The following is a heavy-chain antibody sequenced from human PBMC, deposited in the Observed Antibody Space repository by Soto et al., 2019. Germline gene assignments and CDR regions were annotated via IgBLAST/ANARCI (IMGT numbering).Heavy chain of an antibody. CDR1: GFTFSSYA. CDR3: AKGGPYYYDSSGYYLDYYYFDY. CDR2: ISGSGGST. Sequence: PGGSLRLSCAASGFTFSSYAMSWVRQAPGKGLEWVSAISGSGGSTYYADSVKGRFTISRDNSKNTLYLQMNSLRAEDTAVYYCAKGGPYYYDSSGYYLDYYYFDYWGQGTLVTVSS. D-gene: IGHD3-22*01. J-gene: IGHJ4*02. V-gene: IGHV3-23*01.